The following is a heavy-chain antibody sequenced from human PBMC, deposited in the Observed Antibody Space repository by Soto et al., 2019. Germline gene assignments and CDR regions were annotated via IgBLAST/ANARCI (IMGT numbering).Heavy chain of an antibody. V-gene: IGHV3-15*01. CDR1: GFTFSNAW. CDR3: TTYDFWSGYNIDY. CDR2: IKSKTDGGTT. Sequence: GGSLRLSCAASGFTFSNAWMSWVRQAPGKGLEWVGRIKSKTDGGTTDYAAPVKGRFTISRDDSKNTLYLQMNSLKTEDTAVYYCTTYDFWSGYNIDYWGQGTLVTVSS. D-gene: IGHD3-3*01. J-gene: IGHJ4*02.